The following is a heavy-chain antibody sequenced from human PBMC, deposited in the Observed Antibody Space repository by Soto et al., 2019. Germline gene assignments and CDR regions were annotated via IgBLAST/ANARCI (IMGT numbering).Heavy chain of an antibody. CDR1: GFTLSMYS. CDR2: IPQEGSDG. Sequence: GGSLRLSCEVSGFTLSMYSMTWVRQAPGKGLEWVAKIPQEGSDGHYVDSVKGRFTISRDNAKNSVYLQMNSLRADDTAVYYCARDQLILPAHDFLYGSDVWGQGAKVTVSS. V-gene: IGHV3-7*03. J-gene: IGHJ6*02. CDR3: ARDQLILPAHDFLYGSDV. D-gene: IGHD2-21*02.